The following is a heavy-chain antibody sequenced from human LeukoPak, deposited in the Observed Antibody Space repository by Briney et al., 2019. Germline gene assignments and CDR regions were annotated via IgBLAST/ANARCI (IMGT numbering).Heavy chain of an antibody. V-gene: IGHV1-18*01. CDR1: GYTCTSYG. D-gene: IGHD3-22*01. CDR2: ISAYNGNT. CDR3: ARVDDGYYDSSGYYDY. J-gene: IGHJ4*02. Sequence: VASVKVSRKASGYTCTSYGISWVRQAPGQGLEWMGWISAYNGNTNYAQKLQGRVTMTTDTSTSTAYMELRSLRSDDTAVYYCARVDDGYYDSSGYYDYWGQGTLVTVSS.